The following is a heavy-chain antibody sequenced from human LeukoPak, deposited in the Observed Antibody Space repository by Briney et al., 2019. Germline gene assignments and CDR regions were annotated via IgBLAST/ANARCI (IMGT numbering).Heavy chain of an antibody. CDR2: INAGNGNT. Sequence: ASVKVSCKASGYTFTSYATHWVRQAPGQRLEWMGWINAGNGNTKYSQKFQGRVTITRDTSASTAYMELSSLRSEDTAVYYCARGALRWLQVNDYWGQGTLVTVSS. J-gene: IGHJ4*02. CDR3: ARGALRWLQVNDY. D-gene: IGHD5-24*01. CDR1: GYTFTSYA. V-gene: IGHV1-3*01.